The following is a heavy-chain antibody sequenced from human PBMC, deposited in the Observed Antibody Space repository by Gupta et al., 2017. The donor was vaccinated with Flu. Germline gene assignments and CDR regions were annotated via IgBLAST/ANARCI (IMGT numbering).Heavy chain of an antibody. Sequence: QVQLQQWGAGLLKPSETLSLTCAVYGGSFSGYYWSWIRQPPGKGLEWIGEINHSGSTNYNPSLKSRVTISVDTSKNQFSLKLSSVTAADTAVYYCARVGRIAPDGWFDPWGQGTLVTVSS. CDR1: GGSFSGYY. D-gene: IGHD6-13*01. CDR3: ARVGRIAPDGWFDP. CDR2: INHSGST. V-gene: IGHV4-34*01. J-gene: IGHJ5*02.